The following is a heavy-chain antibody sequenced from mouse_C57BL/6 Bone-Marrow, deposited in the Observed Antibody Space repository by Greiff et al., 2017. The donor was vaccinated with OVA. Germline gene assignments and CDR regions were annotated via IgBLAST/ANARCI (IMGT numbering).Heavy chain of an antibody. Sequence: VQLQQSGAELARPGASVKLSCKASGYTFTSYGISWVKQRTGQGLEWIGEIYPRSGNTYYNEKFKGKATLTADKSSSTAYMELRSLTSEDSAVYFCARWSYYGSSWYFDVWGTGTTVTVSS. D-gene: IGHD1-1*01. CDR3: ARWSYYGSSWYFDV. CDR2: IYPRSGNT. J-gene: IGHJ1*03. V-gene: IGHV1-81*01. CDR1: GYTFTSYG.